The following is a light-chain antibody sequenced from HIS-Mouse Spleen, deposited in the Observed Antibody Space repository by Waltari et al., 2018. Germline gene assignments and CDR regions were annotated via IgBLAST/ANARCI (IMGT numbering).Light chain of an antibody. J-gene: IGKJ2*01. CDR2: WAS. CDR3: QQYYSTPYT. CDR1: QTVLYSSNNKNH. V-gene: IGKV4-1*01. Sequence: DIVMTQSPDSLAVSLGERATIKCKSSQTVLYSSNNKNHLAWYQQKPGQPPKLLIYWASTRESGVPDRFSGSGSGTDFTLTISSLQAEDVAVYYCQQYYSTPYTFGQGTKLEIK.